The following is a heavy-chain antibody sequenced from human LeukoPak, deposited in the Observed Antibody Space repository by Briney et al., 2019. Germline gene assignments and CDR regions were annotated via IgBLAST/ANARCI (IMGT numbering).Heavy chain of an antibody. Sequence: ASVKVSCKASGYTFTGYYMHWVRQAPGQGLEWMGWINPNSGGAYYARKFQGRVTMTRDTSISTAYMELSRLRSDDTAVYYCARDQAAAEVWFDPWGQGTLVTVSS. V-gene: IGHV1-2*02. J-gene: IGHJ5*02. CDR3: ARDQAAAEVWFDP. D-gene: IGHD6-13*01. CDR2: INPNSGGA. CDR1: GYTFTGYY.